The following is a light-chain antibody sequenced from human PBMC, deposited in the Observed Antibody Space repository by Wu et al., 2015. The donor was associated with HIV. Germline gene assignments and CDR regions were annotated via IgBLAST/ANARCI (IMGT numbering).Light chain of an antibody. CDR1: QSIGTS. J-gene: IGKJ1*01. CDR3: HQYNNWPRT. V-gene: IGKV1-5*03. CDR2: KAS. Sequence: DIQMTQSPSTLSASVGDKVTITCRASQSIGTSLAWYQQKPGKGPQLLIYKASSLQTGVSSRFSGSGSGTEFTLTISSMQSEDFAIYYCHQYNNWPRTFGQGTKVEFK.